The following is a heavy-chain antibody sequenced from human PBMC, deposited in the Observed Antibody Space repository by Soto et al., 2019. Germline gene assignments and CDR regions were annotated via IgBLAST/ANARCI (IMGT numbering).Heavy chain of an antibody. J-gene: IGHJ3*02. V-gene: IGHV4-59*08. Sequence: SETLSLTCTVSGGSISSYYWSWIRQPPGKGLEWIGYIYYSGSTNYNPSLKSRVTISVDTSKNQFSLKLNSVTAADTAVYYCARTPGIAAAGTAFDIWGQGTMVTVSS. CDR1: GGSISSYY. CDR3: ARTPGIAAAGTAFDI. CDR2: IYYSGST. D-gene: IGHD6-13*01.